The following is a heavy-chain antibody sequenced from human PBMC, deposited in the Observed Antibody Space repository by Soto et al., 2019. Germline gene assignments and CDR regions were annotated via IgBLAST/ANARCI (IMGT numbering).Heavy chain of an antibody. Sequence: QVQLVQSGDEVQNRGSSVKVSCKASGGTFSTNAFSWVRQAPGQGLEWMGGFIPIFGSANYAQKLQDRVTITADESTSTAYMELSSLRSDDTAVYYCACRGRPLELRGTLDYYYGMDVWGPGTTVTVSS. CDR1: GGTFSTNA. D-gene: IGHD1-7*01. J-gene: IGHJ6*02. CDR2: FIPIFGSA. V-gene: IGHV1-69*01. CDR3: ACRGRPLELRGTLDYYYGMDV.